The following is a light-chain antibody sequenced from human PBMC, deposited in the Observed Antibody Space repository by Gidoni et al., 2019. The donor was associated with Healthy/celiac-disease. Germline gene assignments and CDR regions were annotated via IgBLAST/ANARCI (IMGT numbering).Light chain of an antibody. CDR1: EIVSSN. V-gene: IGKV3-15*01. CDR3: QQYNNWPWT. J-gene: IGKJ1*01. CDR2: GAS. Sequence: EIVMTPSPATLSVSPGERATLACRASEIVSSNLALYQQKPGQAPRLLIYGASTRATGIPARFSGSGSGTEFTLTISSLQSEDFAVYYCQQYNNWPWTFGQGTKVEIK.